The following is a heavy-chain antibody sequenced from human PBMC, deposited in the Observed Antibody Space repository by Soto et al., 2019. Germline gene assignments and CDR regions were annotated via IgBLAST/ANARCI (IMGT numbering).Heavy chain of an antibody. CDR2: ISGSGGST. Sequence: PGGSLRLSCAASGFTFSSYAMSWVRQAPGKGLEWVSAISGSGGSTYYADSVKGRFTISRDNSKNTLYLQMNSLRAEDTAVYCCAKSSMVTGYYYYYGMDVWGQGTTVTVS. D-gene: IGHD5-18*01. J-gene: IGHJ6*02. V-gene: IGHV3-23*01. CDR1: GFTFSSYA. CDR3: AKSSMVTGYYYYYGMDV.